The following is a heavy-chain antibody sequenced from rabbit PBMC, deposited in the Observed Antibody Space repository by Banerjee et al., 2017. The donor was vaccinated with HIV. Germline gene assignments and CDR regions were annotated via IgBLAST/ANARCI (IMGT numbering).Heavy chain of an antibody. CDR1: GFSFSSSYW. CDR3: ARDWIGSGWGADL. V-gene: IGHV1S45*01. J-gene: IGHJ4*01. CDR2: IAAGSSGST. D-gene: IGHD4-1*01. Sequence: QEQLVESGGGLVKPEGSLTLTCKASGFSFSSSYWISWVRQAPGKGLEWIACIAAGSSGSTYYASWAKGRFTISKASWTTVTLQMTSLTAADTATYFCARDWIGSGWGADLWGPGTLVTVS.